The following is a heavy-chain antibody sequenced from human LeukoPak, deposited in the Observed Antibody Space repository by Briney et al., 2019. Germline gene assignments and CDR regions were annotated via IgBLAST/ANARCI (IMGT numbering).Heavy chain of an antibody. V-gene: IGHV4-59*12. J-gene: IGHJ4*02. CDR1: GGSISRYY. D-gene: IGHD2-21*02. CDR3: ASGGDMRYFDY. CDR2: VYYSGST. Sequence: PSETLSLTCAVSGGSISRYYWSWIRQPPGKGLEWIGYVYYSGSTNYNPSLKSRVTISVDTSKTQFSLKLGSVTAADTAVYYCASGGDMRYFDYWGQGTLVTVSS.